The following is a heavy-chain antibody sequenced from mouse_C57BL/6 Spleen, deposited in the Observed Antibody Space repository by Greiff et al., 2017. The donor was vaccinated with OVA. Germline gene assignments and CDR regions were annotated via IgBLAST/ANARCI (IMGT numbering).Heavy chain of an antibody. CDR3: SRTWYYGSSAGFSY. V-gene: IGHV1-22*01. J-gene: IGHJ3*01. D-gene: IGHD1-1*01. Sequence: EVQLQQSGPELVKPGASVKMSCKASGYTFTDYNMHWVKQRHGKSLEWIGYINPNNGGTRYNQKLKGKATLTVNKSSSTAYMERRILTSEDSAVYYCSRTWYYGSSAGFSYWGQGTLVTVSA. CDR1: GYTFTDYN. CDR2: INPNNGGT.